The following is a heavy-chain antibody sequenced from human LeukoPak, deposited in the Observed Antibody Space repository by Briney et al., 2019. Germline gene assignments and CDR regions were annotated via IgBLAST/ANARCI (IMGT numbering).Heavy chain of an antibody. V-gene: IGHV4-59*01. J-gene: IGHJ6*02. CDR2: IYFSGST. CDR3: ARVGGSNFYNYGMDV. CDR1: DDSICNYY. D-gene: IGHD4-11*01. Sequence: PSETLSLTCTVSDDSICNYYWSWIRQSPGKGLEWIGYIYFSGSTNYNPSLKRRVTMSVVTYKNQFSLRLTSVTAADTATYYCARVGGSNFYNYGMDVWGQGTTVIVSS.